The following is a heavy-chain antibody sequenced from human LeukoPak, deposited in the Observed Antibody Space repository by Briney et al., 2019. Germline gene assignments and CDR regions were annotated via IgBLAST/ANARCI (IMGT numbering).Heavy chain of an antibody. V-gene: IGHV4-34*01. CDR2: IYHSGST. J-gene: IGHJ3*02. CDR1: GGSFSGYY. D-gene: IGHD3-10*01. CDR3: ARSDGYGLVGI. Sequence: SETLSLTCAVYGGSFSGYYWGWIRQPPGKGLEWIGSIYHSGSTYYNPSLKSRVIILIDTSKNHFSLTLSSVTAADTAVYYCARSDGYGLVGIWGQGTMVTVSS.